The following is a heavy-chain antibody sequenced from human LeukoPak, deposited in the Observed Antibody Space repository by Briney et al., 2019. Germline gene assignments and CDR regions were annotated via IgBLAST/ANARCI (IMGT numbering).Heavy chain of an antibody. CDR1: GFTFSSYA. D-gene: IGHD3-10*02. CDR3: AKDGQNVRGVYSYLTFDI. J-gene: IGHJ3*02. CDR2: ISGSGGST. Sequence: GGSLRLSCAASGFTFSSYAMSWVRQAPGKGLEWVSAISGSGGSTYYADSVKGRFTISRDNSKNTLYLQMNSLRAEDTAVYYCAKDGQNVRGVYSYLTFDIWGQGTMVTVSS. V-gene: IGHV3-23*01.